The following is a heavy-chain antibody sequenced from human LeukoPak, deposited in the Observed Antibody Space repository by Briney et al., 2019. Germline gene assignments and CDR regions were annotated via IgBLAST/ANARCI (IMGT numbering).Heavy chain of an antibody. D-gene: IGHD4-17*01. CDR3: ARNYGDYLGGNFDY. CDR1: GFTFSSYG. Sequence: GGSLRLSCAASGFTFSSYGMHWVRQAPGKGLEWVAVISYDGSNKYYADSVKGRFTISRDNSKNTLYLQMNSLRAEDTAVYYCARNYGDYLGGNFDYWGQGTLVTVSS. J-gene: IGHJ4*02. V-gene: IGHV3-30*03. CDR2: ISYDGSNK.